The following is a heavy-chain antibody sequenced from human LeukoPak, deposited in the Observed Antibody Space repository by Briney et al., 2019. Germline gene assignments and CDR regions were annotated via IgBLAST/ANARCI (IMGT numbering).Heavy chain of an antibody. V-gene: IGHV5-51*01. Sequence: GESLKISCTGYGYSFTSYWIGWVRQMPGKGLEWMGCIYPGDSDTRYSPSFQGQVTISADKSISTAYLQWSSLKASDTAMYYCARHNSDYHGDVRFDPWGQGTLVTVSS. J-gene: IGHJ5*02. D-gene: IGHD6-25*01. CDR3: ARHNSDYHGDVRFDP. CDR1: GYSFTSYW. CDR2: IYPGDSDT.